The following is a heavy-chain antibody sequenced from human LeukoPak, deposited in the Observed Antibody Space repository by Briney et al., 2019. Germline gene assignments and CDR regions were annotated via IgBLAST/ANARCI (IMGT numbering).Heavy chain of an antibody. CDR1: GASVSNDSYS. CDR2: IHDNGRT. Sequence: PSETLSLTCTVSGASVSNDSYSWSWIRQPPGRGLEWIGYIHDNGRTSYNPSLKSRVTTSLDRSMNHFSLKVTSVTAADTAVYYCARLAGTPGPTFDYGVLTGYWYFDYWGRGSLVTVSS. D-gene: IGHD3-9*01. V-gene: IGHV4-61*03. CDR3: ARLAGTPGPTFDYGVLTGYWYFDY. J-gene: IGHJ4*02.